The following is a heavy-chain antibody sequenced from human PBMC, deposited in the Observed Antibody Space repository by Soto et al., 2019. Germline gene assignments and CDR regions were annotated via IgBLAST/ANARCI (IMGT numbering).Heavy chain of an antibody. CDR3: ASRQGYWDINGNWFDP. J-gene: IGHJ5*02. CDR1: GGSISSSSYY. V-gene: IGHV4-39*01. D-gene: IGHD2-8*02. CDR2: IYYSGST. Sequence: ETLSLTCTVSGGSISSSSYYWGWIRQPPGKGLEWIGSIYYSGSTYYNPSLKSRVTISVDTSKNQFSLKLSSVTAADTAVYYCASRQGYWDINGNWFDPWGQGTLVTVSS.